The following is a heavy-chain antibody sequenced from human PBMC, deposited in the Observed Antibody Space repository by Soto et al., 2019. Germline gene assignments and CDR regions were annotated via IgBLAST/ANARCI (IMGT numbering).Heavy chain of an antibody. CDR2: ISYDGSNK. CDR1: GFTFSSYG. Sequence: GGSLRLSCAASGFTFSSYGMHWVRQAPGKGLEWVAVISYDGSNKYYADSVKGRFTISRDNSKNTLYLQMNSLRAEDTAVYYCAKDLFRPGPLGAFDIWGQGTMVTVSS. D-gene: IGHD2-21*01. CDR3: AKDLFRPGPLGAFDI. J-gene: IGHJ3*02. V-gene: IGHV3-30*18.